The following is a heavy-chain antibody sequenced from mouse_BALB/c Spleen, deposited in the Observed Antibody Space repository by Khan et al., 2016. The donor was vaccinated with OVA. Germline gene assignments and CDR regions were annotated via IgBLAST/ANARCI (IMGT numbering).Heavy chain of an antibody. Sequence: EVQLQESGPELVKPGASVKMSCKASGYTFTSYVMHWVKQKPGQGLEWIGYINPYNDGTKYNEKFKGKATLTSDKSSSTAYIELRSLTSEDSAVYYCARRDYNGRSSFAYWGQGTLVTVSA. CDR1: GYTFTSYV. CDR2: INPYNDGT. D-gene: IGHD1-1*01. J-gene: IGHJ3*01. CDR3: ARRDYNGRSSFAY. V-gene: IGHV1S136*01.